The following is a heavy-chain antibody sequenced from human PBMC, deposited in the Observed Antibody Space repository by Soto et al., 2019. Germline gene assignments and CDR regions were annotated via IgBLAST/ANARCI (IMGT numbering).Heavy chain of an antibody. CDR2: ISSSSSYI. CDR3: AKAGLSSNYPNWFDP. J-gene: IGHJ5*02. CDR1: GFTFSSYS. D-gene: IGHD4-4*01. Sequence: PGGSLRLSCAASGFTFSSYSMNWVRQAPGKGLEWVSSISSSSSYIYYADSVKGRFTISRDNSKNTLYLQMNSLRAEDTAVYYCAKAGLSSNYPNWFDPWGQGTLVTVSS. V-gene: IGHV3-21*04.